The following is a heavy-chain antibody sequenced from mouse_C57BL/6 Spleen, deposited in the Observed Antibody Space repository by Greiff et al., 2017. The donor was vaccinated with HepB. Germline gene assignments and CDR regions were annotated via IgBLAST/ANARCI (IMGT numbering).Heavy chain of an antibody. Sequence: VQLKESGAELVKPGASVKLSCTASGFNIKDYSMHWVKQRTEQGLEWIGRIDPEDGETKYAPKFQGKATITADTSSNTAYRQLSSLTSEDTAVYYCARLPLAYWGQGTLVTVSA. CDR3: ARLPLAY. D-gene: IGHD2-12*01. CDR1: GFNIKDYS. V-gene: IGHV14-2*01. CDR2: IDPEDGET. J-gene: IGHJ3*01.